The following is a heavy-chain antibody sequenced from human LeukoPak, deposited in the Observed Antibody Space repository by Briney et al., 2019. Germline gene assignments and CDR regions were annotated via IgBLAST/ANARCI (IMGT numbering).Heavy chain of an antibody. V-gene: IGHV3-21*04. CDR3: ARTRDGYNFGAFDI. CDR1: GFTFSSYS. Sequence: GGSLRLSCAASGFTFSSYSMNWVRQAPGKGLEWVSSISCSSSYIYYADSVKGGFTISRDNAKNSLYLQMTSLRAEDTALYYCARTRDGYNFGAFDIWGQGTMVTVSS. D-gene: IGHD5-24*01. CDR2: ISCSSSYI. J-gene: IGHJ3*02.